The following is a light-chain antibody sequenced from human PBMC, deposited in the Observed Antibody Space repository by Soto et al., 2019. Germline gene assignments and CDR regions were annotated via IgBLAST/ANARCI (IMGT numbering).Light chain of an antibody. CDR1: QSISSY. V-gene: IGKV1-39*01. J-gene: IGKJ3*01. CDR3: QEAFT. Sequence: DIQMTQSPSSLSASVGDRVTITCRASQSISSYLNWYQQKPGKAPKLLIYAASSLQSGVPSRFSGSGSGTDVTLTISSLQPEDFATYYCQEAFTFGPGNKVDIK. CDR2: AAS.